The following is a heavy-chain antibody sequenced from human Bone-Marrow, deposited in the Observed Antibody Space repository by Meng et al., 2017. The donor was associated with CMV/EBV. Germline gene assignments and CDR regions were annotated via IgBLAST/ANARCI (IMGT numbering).Heavy chain of an antibody. V-gene: IGHV3-30-3*01. CDR3: ARPSDYGDYYPYMDV. CDR1: GFTFSSYA. CDR2: ISYDGSNK. Sequence: GGSLRLSCAASGFTFSSYAMHWVRQAPGKGLEWVAVISYDGSNKYYADSVKGRFTISRDNSKNTLYLQMNSLRAEDTAVYYCARPSDYGDYYPYMDVWGQGTTVTVYS. J-gene: IGHJ6*02. D-gene: IGHD4-17*01.